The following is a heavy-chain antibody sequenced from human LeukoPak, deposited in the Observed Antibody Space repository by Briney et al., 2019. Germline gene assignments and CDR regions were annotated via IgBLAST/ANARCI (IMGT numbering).Heavy chain of an antibody. D-gene: IGHD2-2*01. CDR2: ISAYNGNT. J-gene: IGHJ4*02. CDR1: GYTFTSYG. V-gene: IGHV1-18*01. CDR3: ARVREPAAFFDY. Sequence: ASVTVSCTASGYTFTSYGISWVRQAPGQGLEWMGWISAYNGNTNYAQKLQGRVTMTTDTSTSTAYMELRSLRSDDTAVYYCARVREPAAFFDYWGQGTLVTVSS.